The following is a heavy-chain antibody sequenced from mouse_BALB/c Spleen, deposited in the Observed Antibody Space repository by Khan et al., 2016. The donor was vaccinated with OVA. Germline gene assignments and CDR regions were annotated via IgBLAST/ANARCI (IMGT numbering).Heavy chain of an antibody. V-gene: IGHV3-2*02. CDR3: ARKNYYGYAMDY. J-gene: IGHJ2*01. Sequence: EVQLQESGPGLVKPSQSLSLTCTVTGYSITSGYAWNWIRQFPGNKLEWMGYISYSGSTSYTPSLRSRISITRATSKNQFSMQLNSLTTEDTATYYCARKNYYGYAMDYWGQGTTLTVSS. D-gene: IGHD1-2*01. CDR2: ISYSGST. CDR1: GYSITSGYA.